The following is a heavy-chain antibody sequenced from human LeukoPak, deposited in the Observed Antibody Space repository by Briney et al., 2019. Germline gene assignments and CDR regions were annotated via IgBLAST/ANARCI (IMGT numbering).Heavy chain of an antibody. CDR2: IYRSGST. V-gene: IGHV4-4*02. CDR3: AREGYCSSTSCYYFDY. CDR1: GGSISSSNW. D-gene: IGHD2-2*01. J-gene: IGHJ4*02. Sequence: SETLSLTCAVSGGSISSSNWWSWVRQPPGKGLEWIGEIYRSGSTNYNPSLKSRVTISVDKSKNQFSLKLSSVTAADTAVYYCAREGYCSSTSCYYFDYWGQGTLVTVSS.